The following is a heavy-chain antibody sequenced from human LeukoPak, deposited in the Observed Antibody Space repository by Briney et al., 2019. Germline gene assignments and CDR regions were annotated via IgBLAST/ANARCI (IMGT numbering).Heavy chain of an antibody. CDR2: ISSSGSTI. CDR1: GFTFSSYS. J-gene: IGHJ3*02. Sequence: PGGSLRLSCAASGFTFSSYSMNWVRQAPGKGLEWVSYISSSGSTIYYADSVKGRFTISRDNAKNSLYLQMNSLRAEDTAVYYCARTYGSGSYDIWGQGTMVTVSS. CDR3: ARTYGSGSYDI. V-gene: IGHV3-48*04. D-gene: IGHD3-10*01.